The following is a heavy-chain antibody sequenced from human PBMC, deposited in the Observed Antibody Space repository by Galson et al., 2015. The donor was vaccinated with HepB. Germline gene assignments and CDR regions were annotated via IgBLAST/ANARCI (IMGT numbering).Heavy chain of an antibody. D-gene: IGHD5-18*01. Sequence: SVKVSCKASGGTFSNYAVSWVRQAPGQGLEWMGGIIPIFGTPNYAQKFQGTVTISADESTSTAYMDLSSLRSEDTAMYYCARHDFRVDTAMVGWFDPWGQGTLVTVSS. CDR3: ARHDFRVDTAMVGWFDP. J-gene: IGHJ5*02. CDR1: GGTFSNYA. CDR2: IIPIFGTP. V-gene: IGHV1-69*13.